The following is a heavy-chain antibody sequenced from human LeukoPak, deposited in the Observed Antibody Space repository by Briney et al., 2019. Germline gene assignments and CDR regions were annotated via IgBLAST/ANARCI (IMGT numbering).Heavy chain of an antibody. V-gene: IGHV1-69*04. CDR3: ARAASSWSLIDY. Sequence: SVKVSCKASGGTFSSYAILWVRQAPGQGLEWMGRIVPTVKIANYAQKFQGRVTITADKSTSTAYMELSSLRSEDTAVYYCARAASSWSLIDYWGQGTLVTVSS. J-gene: IGHJ4*02. D-gene: IGHD6-13*01. CDR1: GGTFSSYA. CDR2: IVPTVKIA.